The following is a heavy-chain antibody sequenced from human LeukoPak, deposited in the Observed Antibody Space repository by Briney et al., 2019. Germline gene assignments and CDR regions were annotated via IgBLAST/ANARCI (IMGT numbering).Heavy chain of an antibody. J-gene: IGHJ4*02. CDR1: GASVSSVSDY. CDR3: ARHDYDSTGSYWGYYFDY. D-gene: IGHD3-22*01. CDR2: IIYGGRT. V-gene: IGHV4-39*01. Sequence: PSETLFLTCSVSGASVSSVSDYWGWFRQSPGEGLERIGSIIYGGRTYYNPSLKSRVTMSVDTSKNQFSLKMRSVTAADTAVYYCARHDYDSTGSYWGYYFDYWGQGTLVTVSS.